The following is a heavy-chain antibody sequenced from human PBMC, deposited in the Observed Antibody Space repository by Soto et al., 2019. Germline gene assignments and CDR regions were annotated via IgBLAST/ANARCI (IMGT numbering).Heavy chain of an antibody. D-gene: IGHD3-10*01. V-gene: IGHV1-8*01. CDR1: GYTFTSYD. CDR3: ARSMRGVLWFGKQDYYYYYYMDV. J-gene: IGHJ6*03. CDR2: MNPNSGNT. Sequence: ASVKASCKASGYTFTSYDINWVRQATGQGLEWMGWMNPNSGNTGYAQKFQGRVTMTRNTSISTAYMELSSLRSEDTAVYYCARSMRGVLWFGKQDYYYYYYMDVWGKGTTVTVSS.